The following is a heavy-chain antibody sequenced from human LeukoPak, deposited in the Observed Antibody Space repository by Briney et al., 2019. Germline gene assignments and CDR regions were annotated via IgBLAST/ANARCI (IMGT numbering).Heavy chain of an antibody. CDR2: ISGSGGST. CDR3: AREGDDSSGYYYYPRPGGAFDI. Sequence: GGSLRLSCAASGFTFSSYAMSWVRQAPGKGLEWVSAISGSGGSTYYADSVKGRFTISRDNSKNTLYLQMNSLRAEDTAVYYCAREGDDSSGYYYYPRPGGAFDIWGQGTMVTVSS. V-gene: IGHV3-23*01. CDR1: GFTFSSYA. D-gene: IGHD3-22*01. J-gene: IGHJ3*02.